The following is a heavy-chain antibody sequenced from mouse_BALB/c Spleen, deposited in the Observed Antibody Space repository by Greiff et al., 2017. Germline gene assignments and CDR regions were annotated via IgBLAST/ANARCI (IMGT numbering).Heavy chain of an antibody. CDR1: GYTFTSYV. Sequence: VQLKQSGPELVKPGASVKMSCKASGYTFTSYVMHWVKQKPGQGLEWIGYINPYNDGTKYNEKFKGKATLTSDKSSSTAYMELSSLTSEDSAVYYCARNRYDVNYAMDYWGQGTSVTVSS. CDR3: ARNRYDVNYAMDY. CDR2: INPYNDGT. V-gene: IGHV1-14*01. D-gene: IGHD2-14*01. J-gene: IGHJ4*01.